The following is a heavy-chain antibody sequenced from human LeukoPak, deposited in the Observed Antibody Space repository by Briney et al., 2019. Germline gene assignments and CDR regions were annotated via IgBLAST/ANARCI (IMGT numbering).Heavy chain of an antibody. J-gene: IGHJ4*01. V-gene: IGHV3-33*01. D-gene: IGHD4-11*01. CDR2: IWSDGSNR. CDR1: GFIFSHYG. Sequence: GGSLRLSCAASGFIFSHYGMHWVRQAPGKGLEWVAVIWSDGSNRFYAGSVKGRFTISRDNSQNTVFPQMNSLRAEDTAMYYCARDAQRGFDYSNSLEYWGHGTLVTVSS. CDR3: ARDAQRGFDYSNSLEY.